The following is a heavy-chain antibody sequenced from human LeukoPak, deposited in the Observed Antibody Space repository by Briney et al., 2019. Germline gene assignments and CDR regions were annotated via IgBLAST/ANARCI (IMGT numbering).Heavy chain of an antibody. Sequence: PSETLSLTCAVYGGSFSGYYWSWIRQPPGKGLEWIGEINHSGSTNYNPSLKSRVTISVDTSKNQFSLKLSSVTAAHTAVYYCASGGVVIRHRLGYWGEGTLVTVSS. CDR1: GGSFSGYY. V-gene: IGHV4-34*01. CDR3: ASGGVVIRHRLGY. D-gene: IGHD3-3*01. J-gene: IGHJ4*02. CDR2: INHSGST.